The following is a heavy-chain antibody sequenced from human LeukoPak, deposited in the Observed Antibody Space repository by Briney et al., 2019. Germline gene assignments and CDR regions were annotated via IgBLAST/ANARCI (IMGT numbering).Heavy chain of an antibody. D-gene: IGHD1-26*01. Sequence: PGGSLTLSCAASGFTFSSYAMSWVRQAPGKGLEWVSGISGSGSSTYYADSVKGRFTISRDNTKNILHLQMNSLRAEDTAVYYCAKEASGTSKGRIDYWGQGTLVTVSS. CDR1: GFTFSSYA. CDR2: ISGSGSST. J-gene: IGHJ4*02. V-gene: IGHV3-23*01. CDR3: AKEASGTSKGRIDY.